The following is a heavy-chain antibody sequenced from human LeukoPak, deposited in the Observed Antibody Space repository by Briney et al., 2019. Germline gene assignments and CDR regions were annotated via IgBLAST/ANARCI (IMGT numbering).Heavy chain of an antibody. V-gene: IGHV1-18*04. CDR3: ATRDYDSSGYVGGFYFDY. D-gene: IGHD3-22*01. CDR1: GYTFTGYY. J-gene: IGHJ4*02. CDR2: ISAYNGNT. Sequence: ASVKVSCKASGYTFTGYYMHWVRQAPGQGLEWMGWISAYNGNTNYAQKLQGRVTMTTDTSTSTAYMELRSLRSDDTAVYYCATRDYDSSGYVGGFYFDYWGQGTLVTVSS.